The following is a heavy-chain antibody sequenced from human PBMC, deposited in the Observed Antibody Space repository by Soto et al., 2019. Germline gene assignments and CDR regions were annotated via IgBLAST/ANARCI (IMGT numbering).Heavy chain of an antibody. CDR2: INPNSGGT. V-gene: IGHV1-2*04. D-gene: IGHD6-6*01. CDR3: ARGWRLVPGQMWGYYYYGMDV. J-gene: IGHJ6*02. Sequence: GASVKVSCKASGYTFTGYYMHWVRQAPGQGLEWMGWINPNSGGTNYAQKFQGWVTMTRDTSISTAYMELSRLRSYDTAVYYCARGWRLVPGQMWGYYYYGMDVWGPGTTVTVFS. CDR1: GYTFTGYY.